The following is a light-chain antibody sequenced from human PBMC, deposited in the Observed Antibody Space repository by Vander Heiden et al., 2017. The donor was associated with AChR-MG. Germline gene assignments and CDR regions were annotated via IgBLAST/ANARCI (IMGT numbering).Light chain of an antibody. J-gene: IGKJ1*01. Sequence: DIQMTQSPSTLSASVGDRVTITCRASQTISSWLAWYQQKPGKAPNLLIYKASNLESGVPSRFSGSGSGTEFTLSISSLQPDDFATYYCQQDNSYPWTFGRGTKVEIK. CDR1: QTISSW. CDR2: KAS. CDR3: QQDNSYPWT. V-gene: IGKV1-5*03.